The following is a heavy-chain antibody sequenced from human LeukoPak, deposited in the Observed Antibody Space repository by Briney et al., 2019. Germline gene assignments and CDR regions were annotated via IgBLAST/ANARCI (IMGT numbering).Heavy chain of an antibody. J-gene: IGHJ4*02. CDR1: GGSVSSGSYY. Sequence: SETLSLTCTVSGGSVSSGSYYWSWIRQPPGKGLEWIGYIYYSGSTNYNPSLKSRVTILVDTSKNQFSLKLNSVTTADTAVYYCARNYADYYFDYWAQGALVTVSS. CDR2: IYYSGST. V-gene: IGHV4-61*01. CDR3: ARNYADYYFDY. D-gene: IGHD4-17*01.